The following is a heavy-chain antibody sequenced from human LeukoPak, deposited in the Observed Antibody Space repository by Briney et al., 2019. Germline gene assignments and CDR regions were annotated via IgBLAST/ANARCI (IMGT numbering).Heavy chain of an antibody. D-gene: IGHD6-13*01. CDR2: IIPIFGTA. J-gene: IGHJ4*02. CDR1: GGTFSSYA. V-gene: IGHV1-69*05. CDR3: ATSIVPNIEVTGPLDY. Sequence: SVKVSCKASGGTFSSYAISWVRQAPGQGLEWMGGIIPIFGTANYAQKFQGRVTITTDESTSTAYMELSSLRSEDTAVYYCATSIVPNIEVTGPLDYWGQGTLVTVSS.